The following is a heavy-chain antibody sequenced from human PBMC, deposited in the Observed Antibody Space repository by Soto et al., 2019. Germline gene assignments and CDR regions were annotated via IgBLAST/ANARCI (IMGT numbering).Heavy chain of an antibody. D-gene: IGHD1-26*01. CDR1: GGSISSGNYY. CDR2: IYYSGST. J-gene: IGHJ3*02. V-gene: IGHV4-30-4*01. CDR3: ARDQWELLNDAFDI. Sequence: PSETLSLTCTVSGGSISSGNYYWSWIRQPPGKGLEWIGYIYYSGSTYQNPSLKSRVTMSVDTSKNQFSLKLSSVTATDTAVYYCARDQWELLNDAFDIWGQGTMVTVSS.